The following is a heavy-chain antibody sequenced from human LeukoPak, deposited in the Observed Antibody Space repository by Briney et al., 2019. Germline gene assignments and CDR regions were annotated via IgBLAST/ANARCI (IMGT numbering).Heavy chain of an antibody. CDR2: IRYDGSNK. J-gene: IGHJ3*02. CDR1: GFTFSSYG. Sequence: PGGSLRLSCAASGFTFSSYGMHWVRQAPGKGLERVAFIRYDGSNKYYADSVKGRFTISRDNSKNTLYLQMNSLRAEDTAVYYCAIIPRGIVVVPAATADDAFDIWGQGTMVTVSS. D-gene: IGHD2-2*01. CDR3: AIIPRGIVVVPAATADDAFDI. V-gene: IGHV3-30*02.